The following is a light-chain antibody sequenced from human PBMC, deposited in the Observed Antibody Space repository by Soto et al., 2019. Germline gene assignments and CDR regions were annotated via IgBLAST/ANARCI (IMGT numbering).Light chain of an antibody. CDR1: QSVSSN. CDR3: QQYNNWPLS. V-gene: IGKV3-15*01. Sequence: EIVMTQSPVTLSVSPGERATLSCRASQSVSSNLAWYQQKPGQAPRLLIYGASTRATGISARFSGSGSGTEFTLTISSLQSEDFAVYYCQQYNNWPLSFGPGTKVDIK. CDR2: GAS. J-gene: IGKJ3*01.